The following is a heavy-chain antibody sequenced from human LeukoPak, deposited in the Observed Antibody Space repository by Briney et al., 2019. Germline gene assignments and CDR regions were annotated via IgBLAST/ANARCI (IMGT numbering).Heavy chain of an antibody. Sequence: GASVKVSCKASGYTFTSYDINLVRQATGQGLEWMGWMNPNSGNTVYAQNFQGRVTMTRNTSISTAYMELSSLRSEDTAVYFCARRPASTDFDFWGQGTLVTVSS. V-gene: IGHV1-8*01. CDR2: MNPNSGNT. CDR3: ARRPASTDFDF. CDR1: GYTFTSYD. J-gene: IGHJ4*02. D-gene: IGHD2-2*01.